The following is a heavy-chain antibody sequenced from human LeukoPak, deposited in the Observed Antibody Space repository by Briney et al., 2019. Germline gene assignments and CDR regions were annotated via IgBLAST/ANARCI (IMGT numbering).Heavy chain of an antibody. CDR1: GFTFSSYW. CDR2: INSDGSST. D-gene: IGHD4-17*01. Sequence: GGSLRLSRAASGFTFSSYWMHWVRQAPGKGLVWVSRINSDGSSTSYADSVKGRFTISRDNAKNTLYLQMNSLRAEDTAVYYCARERSTVTTPWFDPWGQGTLVTVSS. J-gene: IGHJ5*02. V-gene: IGHV3-74*01. CDR3: ARERSTVTTPWFDP.